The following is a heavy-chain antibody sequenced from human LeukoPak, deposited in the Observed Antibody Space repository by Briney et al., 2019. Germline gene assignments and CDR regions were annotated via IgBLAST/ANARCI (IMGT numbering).Heavy chain of an antibody. CDR3: ARGLRFLVD. CDR2: IYHSGST. Sequence: SETLSLTCAVSGVSISSGGYSWSWIRQPPGKGLEWIGYIYHSGSTYYNPSLKSRVTISVDRSKNQFSLKLSFVTAADTAVYYCARGLRFLVDWGQGTTVTVSS. CDR1: GVSISSGGYS. D-gene: IGHD3-3*01. J-gene: IGHJ6*02. V-gene: IGHV4-30-2*01.